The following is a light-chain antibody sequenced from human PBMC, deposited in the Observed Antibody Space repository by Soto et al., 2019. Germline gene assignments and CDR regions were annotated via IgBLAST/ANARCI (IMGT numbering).Light chain of an antibody. J-gene: IGKJ1*01. V-gene: IGKV3-20*01. CDR2: GAS. Sequence: EILLTQSPCTLSLSPGDRATLSCRASQIVSSSYLAWYQQKPGQAPGLLIYGASSRATGIPDRFSGSGSGTDFTLTISRLEPEDFAVYYCQQYGRSPWTVGQGTKVDIK. CDR3: QQYGRSPWT. CDR1: QIVSSSY.